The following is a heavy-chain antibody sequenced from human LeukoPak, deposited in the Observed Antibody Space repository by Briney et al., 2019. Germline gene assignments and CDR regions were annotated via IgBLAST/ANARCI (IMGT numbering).Heavy chain of an antibody. D-gene: IGHD1-26*01. CDR3: ARGRDSGSYYFLDY. J-gene: IGHJ4*02. CDR1: GGSISSYY. V-gene: IGHV4-4*07. Sequence: SETLSLTCTVSGGSISSYYWSWIRQPAGKGLEWIGRIYTSGSTNYNPSLKSRVTMSVDTSKNQFSLKLSSVTAADTAVYYRARGRDSGSYYFLDYWGQGTLVTVSS. CDR2: IYTSGST.